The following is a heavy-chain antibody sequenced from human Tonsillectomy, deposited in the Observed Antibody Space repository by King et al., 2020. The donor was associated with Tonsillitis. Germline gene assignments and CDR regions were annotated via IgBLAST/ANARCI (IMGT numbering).Heavy chain of an antibody. CDR3: PKDWEPSIFCYFDS. CDR2: ICWNGGGI. V-gene: IGHV3-9*01. J-gene: IGHJ4*02. CDR1: GFTFDDYW. D-gene: IGHD1-26*01. Sequence: VQLVESGGGLVQPGRSLRTSCVVSGFTFDDYWMHWVRQAPGKGLEWVSGICWNGGGIGYADSLKGRLTISRDNAKNSLFLQMNSLRAEDPALYFCPKDWEPSIFCYFDSWGQGTLVTVSS.